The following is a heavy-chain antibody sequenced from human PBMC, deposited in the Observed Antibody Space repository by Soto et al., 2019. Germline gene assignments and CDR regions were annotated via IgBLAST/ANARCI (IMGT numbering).Heavy chain of an antibody. V-gene: IGHV3-7*01. CDR3: AREINRRPYYYYMDV. Sequence: GGSLRLSCAASGFTFSSYWMSWVRQAPGKGLEWVANIKQDGSEKYYVDSVKGRFTISRDNAKNSLYLQMNSLRAEDTAVYYCAREINRRPYYYYMDVWGKGTTVTVSS. D-gene: IGHD3-16*01. J-gene: IGHJ6*03. CDR1: GFTFSSYW. CDR2: IKQDGSEK.